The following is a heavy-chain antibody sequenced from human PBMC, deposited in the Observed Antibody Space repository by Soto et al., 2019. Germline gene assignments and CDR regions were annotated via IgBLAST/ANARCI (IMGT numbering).Heavy chain of an antibody. CDR2: INPNSGGT. V-gene: IGHV1-2*04. CDR3: ARTVAGYYYYYYGMDV. J-gene: IGHJ6*02. Sequence: ASVKVSCKASGYTFTGYYMHWVRQAPGQGREWMGWINPNSGGTNYAQKFQGWVTMTRDTSISTAYMELSRLRSDDTAVYYCARTVAGYYYYYYGMDVWGQGXTVTVSS. D-gene: IGHD6-19*01. CDR1: GYTFTGYY.